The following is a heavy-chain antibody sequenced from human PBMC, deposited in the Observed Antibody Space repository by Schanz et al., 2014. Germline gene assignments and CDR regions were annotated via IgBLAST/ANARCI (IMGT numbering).Heavy chain of an antibody. J-gene: IGHJ4*01. CDR3: AREQIMAAAGLVDY. V-gene: IGHV3-21*04. CDR1: GFTFSSYS. CDR2: ISSSSSYI. Sequence: EVQLVESGGGLVKPGGSLRLSCAASGFTFSSYSMNWVRQAPGKGLEWVSSISSSSSYIYYADSVKDRFTISRDNAKNSLYLQMNSLRAEDTAVYYCAREQIMAAAGLVDYWGHGTLVTVSS. D-gene: IGHD6-13*01.